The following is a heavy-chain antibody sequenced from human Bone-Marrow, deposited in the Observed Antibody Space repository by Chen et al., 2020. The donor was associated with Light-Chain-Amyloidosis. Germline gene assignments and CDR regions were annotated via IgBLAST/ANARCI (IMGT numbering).Heavy chain of an antibody. CDR1: GGSISSSSYY. CDR2: IYYSGST. CDR3: ASQVKRPYYYDSSGYYFYFDY. D-gene: IGHD3-22*01. J-gene: IGHJ4*02. Sequence: QLQLQESGPGLVKPSETLSLTCTVSGGSISSSSYYWGWHRQPPGKGLEWIGSIYYSGSTYYNPSLKSRVTISVDTSKNQFSLKLSSVTAADTAVYYCASQVKRPYYYDSSGYYFYFDYWGQGTLVTVSS. V-gene: IGHV4-39*01.